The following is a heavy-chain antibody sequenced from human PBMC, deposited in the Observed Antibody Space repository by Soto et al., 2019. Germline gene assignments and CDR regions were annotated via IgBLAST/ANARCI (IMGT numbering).Heavy chain of an antibody. D-gene: IGHD3-22*01. CDR2: IYYSGST. CDR3: ARDRTHFDSSAYYSGLDV. Sequence: SETLSLTCTVSGASIDSYYWNWIRQPPGKGLEWIGYIYYSGSTTSNPPLKTRVTISVDRSKNQFSLKLTSVTAADTAVYYCARDRTHFDSSAYYSGLDVWGQGTTVTVSS. CDR1: GASIDSYY. V-gene: IGHV4-59*13. J-gene: IGHJ6*02.